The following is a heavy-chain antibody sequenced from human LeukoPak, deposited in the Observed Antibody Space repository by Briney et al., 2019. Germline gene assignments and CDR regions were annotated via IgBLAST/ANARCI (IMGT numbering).Heavy chain of an antibody. J-gene: IGHJ5*02. CDR1: GGTFSSYA. CDR2: IIPIFGTA. Sequence: ASVKVSCKASGGTFSSYAISWVRQAPGQGLEWMGGIIPIFGTANYAQKFQGRVTITADESTSTAYMELSSLRSEDTAVYYCARMHIVVVTANNWFDPWGQGTLVTVSS. D-gene: IGHD2-21*02. V-gene: IGHV1-69*13. CDR3: ARMHIVVVTANNWFDP.